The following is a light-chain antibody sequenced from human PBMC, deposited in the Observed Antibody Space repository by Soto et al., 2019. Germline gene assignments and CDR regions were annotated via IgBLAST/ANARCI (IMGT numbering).Light chain of an antibody. Sequence: DIQMTQSPSSVSASVGDTVTITCRASQGIRSWLAWYQQKPGQAPQPLIYAASSLQSGVPSRFSGSGSGTDFTLTITSLQPEDFATYYCQHANSYPLAFGQGTRLDIK. J-gene: IGKJ5*01. CDR3: QHANSYPLA. CDR1: QGIRSW. CDR2: AAS. V-gene: IGKV1-12*01.